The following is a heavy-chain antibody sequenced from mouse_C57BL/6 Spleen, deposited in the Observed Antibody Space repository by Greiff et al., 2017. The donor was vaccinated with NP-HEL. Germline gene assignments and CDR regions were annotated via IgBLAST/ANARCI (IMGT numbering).Heavy chain of an antibody. V-gene: IGHV1-22*01. CDR1: GYTFTDYN. D-gene: IGHD2-4*01. CDR3: AREGDYAAWFAY. J-gene: IGHJ3*01. Sequence: VQLKESGPELVKPGASVKMSCKASGYTFTDYNMHWVKQSHGKSLEWIGYINPNNGGTSYNPKFKGKATLTVNKSSSTAYMELRSLTSEDSAVYYCAREGDYAAWFAYWGQGTLVTVSA. CDR2: INPNNGGT.